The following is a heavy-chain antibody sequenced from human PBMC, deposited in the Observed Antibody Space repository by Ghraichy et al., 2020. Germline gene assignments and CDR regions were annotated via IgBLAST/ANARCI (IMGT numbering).Heavy chain of an antibody. CDR2: IYYSGST. J-gene: IGHJ4*02. CDR3: ARDHNSNSWSRFDY. CDR1: GGSISSYY. V-gene: IGHV4-59*01. Sequence: SQTLSLTCTVSGGSISSYYWSWIRQPPGKGLEWIGYIYYSGSTNYNPSLKSRVTISVDTSKNQFSLKLSSVTAADTAVYYCARDHNSNSWSRFDYWGQGTLVTVSS. D-gene: IGHD6-13*01.